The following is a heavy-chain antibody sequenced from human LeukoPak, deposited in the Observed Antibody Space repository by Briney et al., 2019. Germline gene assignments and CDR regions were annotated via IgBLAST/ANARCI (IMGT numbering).Heavy chain of an antibody. J-gene: IGHJ2*01. D-gene: IGHD3-22*01. Sequence: PGGSLRLSCAASAFTLRNYWMSWVRQAPGKGLEWVANINQGGSEIYHVDSVEGRFTISRDNAKNSLYLQMNSLMAEDTAVYYCARDQGSMRVVRTTNLHFDLWGRGTLVTVSS. V-gene: IGHV3-7*01. CDR1: AFTLRNYW. CDR2: INQGGSEI. CDR3: ARDQGSMRVVRTTNLHFDL.